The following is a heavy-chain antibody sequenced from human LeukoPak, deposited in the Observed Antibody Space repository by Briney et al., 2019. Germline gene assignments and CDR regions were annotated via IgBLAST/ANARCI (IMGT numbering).Heavy chain of an antibody. CDR2: MSPNSGDT. CDR1: GYTFTSYD. CDR3: ARGPPNWGYDY. V-gene: IGHV1-8*01. J-gene: IGHJ4*02. Sequence: ASVKVSCKASGYTFTSYDFNWVRQATGQRPEWMGWMSPNSGDTGYARKFQDRVTMTRNTSISTAYMELSSLRSDDTAVYYCARGPPNWGYDYWGPGTLVTVSS. D-gene: IGHD7-27*01.